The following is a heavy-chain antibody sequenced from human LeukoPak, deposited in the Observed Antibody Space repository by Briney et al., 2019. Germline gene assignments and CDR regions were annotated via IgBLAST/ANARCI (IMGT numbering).Heavy chain of an antibody. CDR1: GFTFSDYY. CDR3: ARASDYGGQGYFDL. J-gene: IGHJ2*01. CDR2: IWNDGSNK. V-gene: IGHV3-33*08. D-gene: IGHD4-23*01. Sequence: GGSLRLSCAASGFTFSDYYMSWIRQAPGKGLEWVAVIWNDGSNKYYADSVKGRFTISRDNSKNTLYLQMNSLRAEDTAVYYCARASDYGGQGYFDLWGRGTLVTVSS.